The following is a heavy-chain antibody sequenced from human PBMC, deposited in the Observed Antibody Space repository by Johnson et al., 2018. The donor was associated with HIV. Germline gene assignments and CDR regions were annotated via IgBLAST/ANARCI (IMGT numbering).Heavy chain of an antibody. D-gene: IGHD2-8*02. J-gene: IGHJ3*02. CDR2: SKNKPNSYTT. V-gene: IGHV3-72*01. CDR3: ARVARVVCYAEDAVDI. CDR1: GFTFSDHY. Sequence: VQLVESGGGLVQPGGSLRLSCAASGFTFSDHYMDWVRQAPGKGLEWVGRSKNKPNSYTTEYAASVKGRFTISRDDSKNSLYLQMTSLRAEDTAVYYCARVARVVCYAEDAVDIWGQGTMVTVSS.